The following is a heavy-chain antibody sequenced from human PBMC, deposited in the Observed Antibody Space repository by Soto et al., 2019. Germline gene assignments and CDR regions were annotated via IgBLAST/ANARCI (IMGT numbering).Heavy chain of an antibody. J-gene: IGHJ4*02. Sequence: QVQLQESGPGLVKPSQTLSLTCTVSGGSISSGDYYWSWIRQPPGKGLEWIGYIYYSGSTYYNPSLKSRVTISVDTSKNQSSLELSTVTAADTAVYYCASSSYGYIFYDHWGQGTLVTVSS. D-gene: IGHD5-18*01. CDR1: GGSISSGDYY. CDR3: ASSSYGYIFYDH. CDR2: IYYSGST. V-gene: IGHV4-30-4*01.